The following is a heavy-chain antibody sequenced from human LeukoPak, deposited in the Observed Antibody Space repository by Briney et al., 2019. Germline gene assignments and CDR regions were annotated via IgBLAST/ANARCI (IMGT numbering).Heavy chain of an antibody. J-gene: IGHJ3*02. CDR2: IRGGGGVT. CDR1: GFTFDNYA. D-gene: IGHD3-10*01. CDR3: AKCSASYYNDAFDI. V-gene: IGHV3-23*01. Sequence: PGGSLRLSCAASGFTFDNYAMNWVLQAPGKGLEWVSYIRGGGGVTRYSDSVKDRFTISRDNSKNTLYLQMNSLRAEDTAIYYCAKCSASYYNDAFDIWGRGTMVTVSS.